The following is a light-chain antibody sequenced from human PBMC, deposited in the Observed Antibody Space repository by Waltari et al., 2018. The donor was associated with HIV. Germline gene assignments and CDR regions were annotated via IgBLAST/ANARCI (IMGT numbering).Light chain of an antibody. Sequence: NFMLTQPHSVSESPGKTVTISCTRSSGSIASNSVQWYQQRPGSAPTTVISEDNQRPSGVADRFSGSIDTSSNSASLSISGLKTEDEADYYCQSYDSSNVVFGGGTKLTVL. J-gene: IGLJ2*01. CDR1: SGSIASNS. CDR2: EDN. CDR3: QSYDSSNVV. V-gene: IGLV6-57*03.